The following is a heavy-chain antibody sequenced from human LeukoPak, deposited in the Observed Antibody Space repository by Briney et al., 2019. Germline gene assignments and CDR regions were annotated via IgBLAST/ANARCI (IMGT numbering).Heavy chain of an antibody. CDR2: ISGSGAST. J-gene: IGHJ4*02. Sequence: GGSLRLSCLTSGFTFSTNAMSWVRQAPGKGLEWISGISGSGASTYYADSVTGRFTISRDNSRNTLYLQMNSLRAEDTAVYYCAKDYLYYDSSGYQFGGQGTLVTVSS. D-gene: IGHD3-22*01. CDR3: AKDYLYYDSSGYQF. CDR1: GFTFSTNA. V-gene: IGHV3-23*01.